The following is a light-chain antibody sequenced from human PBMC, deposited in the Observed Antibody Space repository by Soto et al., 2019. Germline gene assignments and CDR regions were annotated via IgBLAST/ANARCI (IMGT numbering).Light chain of an antibody. Sequence: AIPLTQSPSSLSASVGDRVTITCRTSQGISSALAWYQQKPGKAPKLLIYEASSLESGVPSRFSGSGSGTDFTLTISSLQPEDFATYYCQQFNVFGGGTKVEIK. CDR3: QQFNV. CDR1: QGISSA. V-gene: IGKV1-13*02. CDR2: EAS. J-gene: IGKJ4*01.